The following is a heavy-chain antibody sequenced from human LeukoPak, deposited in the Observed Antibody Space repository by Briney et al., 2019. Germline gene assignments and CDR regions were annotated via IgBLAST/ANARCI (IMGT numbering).Heavy chain of an antibody. V-gene: IGHV4-39*07. Sequence: SETLSLSCTVSDGSISSSTYYWGWIRQHPGKGLEWIGNIYYSGNAYHNPSLKSRVTISVDTSKNQFSLKLSSVTAADTAVYYCARGRRAYDYVWGSYNSAFDIWGQGTMVTVSS. J-gene: IGHJ3*02. CDR3: ARGRRAYDYVWGSYNSAFDI. CDR2: IYYSGNA. D-gene: IGHD3-16*01. CDR1: DGSISSSTYY.